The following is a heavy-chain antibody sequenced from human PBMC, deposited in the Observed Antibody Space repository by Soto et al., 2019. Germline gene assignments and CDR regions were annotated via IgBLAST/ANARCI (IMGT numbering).Heavy chain of an antibody. V-gene: IGHV4-59*01. D-gene: IGHD6-13*01. J-gene: IGHJ6*02. CDR1: GGSISSYY. CDR2: IYYSGST. Sequence: SETLSLTCTVSGGSISSYYWSWIRQPPGKGLEWIGYIYYSGSTNYNPSLKSRVTISVDTSKNQFSLKLSSVTAADTAVYYCARVTGWSSSSRSKIYYYYGMDVWGQGTTVTVSS. CDR3: ARVTGWSSSSRSKIYYYYGMDV.